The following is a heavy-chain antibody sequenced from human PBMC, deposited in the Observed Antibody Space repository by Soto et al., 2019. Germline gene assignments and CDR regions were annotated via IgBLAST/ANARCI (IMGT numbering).Heavy chain of an antibody. CDR2: IKQDGSEK. V-gene: IGHV3-7*01. Sequence: HPGGSLSLSCAASGFTFSSYWMSWVRQAPGKGLEWVANIKQDGSEKYYVDSVKGRFTISRDNAKNSLYLQMNSLRAEDTAVYYCARDQINCSSTSCYSYMDVWGKGTTVTVSS. CDR3: ARDQINCSSTSCYSYMDV. J-gene: IGHJ6*03. D-gene: IGHD2-2*01. CDR1: GFTFSSYW.